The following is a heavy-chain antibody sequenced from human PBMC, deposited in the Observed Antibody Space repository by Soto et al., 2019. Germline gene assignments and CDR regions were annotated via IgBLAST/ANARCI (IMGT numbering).Heavy chain of an antibody. Sequence: QVQLVQSGAEVKKPGSSVKVSCKASGGTFSSYSINWVRQAPGQGLEWMGEIIPIFGTATYAQKFQGRVTITADESTSTAYMELSSLRSEDTAVYYCARDGGRHSGGIDYCGQGTLVTVSS. CDR2: IIPIFGTA. CDR3: ARDGGRHSGGIDY. CDR1: GGTFSSYS. D-gene: IGHD1-26*01. V-gene: IGHV1-69*01. J-gene: IGHJ4*02.